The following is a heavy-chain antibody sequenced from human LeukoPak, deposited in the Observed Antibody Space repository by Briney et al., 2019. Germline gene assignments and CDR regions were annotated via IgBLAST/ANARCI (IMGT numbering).Heavy chain of an antibody. J-gene: IGHJ6*03. Sequence: PSETLSLTCAVYGGSFSGYYWSWIRQPPGKGREWIGEIKHSGRTNYNPSLKSRVTISVDTSNNQFSLKLSSVTAADTALYYCARHGYYYYYMDVWGKGTTVTISS. CDR1: GGSFSGYY. CDR3: ARHGYYYYYMDV. CDR2: IKHSGRT. V-gene: IGHV4-34*01.